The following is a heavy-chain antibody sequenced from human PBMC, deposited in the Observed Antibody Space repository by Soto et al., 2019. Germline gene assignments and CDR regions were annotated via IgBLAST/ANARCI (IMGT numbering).Heavy chain of an antibody. Sequence: LTCAVSGGSFTSNNWWTWVRQPPGQGLEWIGEIYRTGSTYYADSVKGRFTISRDNSKNTLYLQMNSLRAEDTAVYYCARVTAMVMDYWGQGTLVTVSS. CDR1: GGSFTSNNW. CDR3: ARVTAMVMDY. J-gene: IGHJ4*02. D-gene: IGHD5-18*01. CDR2: IYRTGST. V-gene: IGHV3-53*01.